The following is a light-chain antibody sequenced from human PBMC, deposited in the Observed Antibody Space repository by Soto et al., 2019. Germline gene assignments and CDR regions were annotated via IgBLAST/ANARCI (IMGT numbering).Light chain of an antibody. J-gene: IGKJ1*01. Sequence: DITMPQSPSSLSASVGDRVTITCRASQSIISYLNWYQQKPGKAPNLLIHAAFNLQSGVPSRFSGSGSGTEFTLTISSLQPDDFATYYCQHSNSYSEAFSQGTKVDIK. CDR1: QSIISY. CDR3: QHSNSYSEA. V-gene: IGKV1-5*01. CDR2: AAF.